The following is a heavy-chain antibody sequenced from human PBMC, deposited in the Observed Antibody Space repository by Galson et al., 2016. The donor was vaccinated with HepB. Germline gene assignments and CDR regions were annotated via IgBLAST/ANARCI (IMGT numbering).Heavy chain of an antibody. J-gene: IGHJ4*02. V-gene: IGHV5-51*01. Sequence: QSGAEVKKPGESLKISCKGSGYSFGTFWIGWVRQMPGKGLEWMGTIYPGDSDTTHSPSFQGQVTFSVDKSTSTAYLQWSSLKSSDTAMYYCARHRTIVGGSYFDYWGQGTLVTVSS. CDR1: GYSFGTFW. D-gene: IGHD1-26*01. CDR2: IYPGDSDT. CDR3: ARHRTIVGGSYFDY.